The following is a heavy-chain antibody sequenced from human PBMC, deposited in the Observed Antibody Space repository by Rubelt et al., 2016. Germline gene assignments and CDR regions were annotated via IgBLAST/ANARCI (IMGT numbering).Heavy chain of an antibody. Sequence: VQLVESGGNLVKPGGSLRLSCVASGFTFSSYSINWVRQAPGKGLEWVSSISSSSTYIYYADSVKGRFAISKDKARNSPYRQMNSLRVEDTAVYYCTQNTGDNWGQGTLATVSS. CDR3: TQNTGDN. CDR1: GFTFSSYS. D-gene: IGHD2-21*01. V-gene: IGHV3-21*01. J-gene: IGHJ4*02. CDR2: ISSSSTYI.